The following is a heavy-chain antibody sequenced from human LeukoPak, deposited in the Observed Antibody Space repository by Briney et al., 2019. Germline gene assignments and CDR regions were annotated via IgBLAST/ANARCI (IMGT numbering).Heavy chain of an antibody. V-gene: IGHV1-69*04. J-gene: IGHJ4*02. D-gene: IGHD6-19*01. CDR1: GGTFSSYA. Sequence: ASVKVSCKASGGTFSSYAISWVRQAPGQGLEWMGRIIPILGIANYAQMFQGRVTITADKSTSTAYMELSSLRSEDTAVYYCARAVAGTAVDYWGQGTLVTVSS. CDR3: ARAVAGTAVDY. CDR2: IIPILGIA.